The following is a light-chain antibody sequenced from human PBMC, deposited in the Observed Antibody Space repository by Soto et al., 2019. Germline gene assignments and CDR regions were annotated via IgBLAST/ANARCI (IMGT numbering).Light chain of an antibody. Sequence: SYELTQPSSVSVSPGQKARITCSGDVLAKRFARWFQQKPGQAPVLVIYKDRERPSGIPERFSGSSSGTTVTLTISGAQLEDEADYYCYSATDNYYVFGTGTKVTVL. V-gene: IGLV3-27*01. J-gene: IGLJ1*01. CDR2: KDR. CDR3: YSATDNYYV. CDR1: VLAKRF.